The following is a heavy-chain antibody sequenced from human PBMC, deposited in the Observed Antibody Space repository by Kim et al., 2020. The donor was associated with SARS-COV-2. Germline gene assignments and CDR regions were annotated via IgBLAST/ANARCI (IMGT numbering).Heavy chain of an antibody. V-gene: IGHV4-59*13. Sequence: SETLSLTCTVSGGSISSYYWSWIRQPPGKGLEWIGYIYYSGSTNYNPSLKSRVTISVDTSKNQFSLKLSSVTAADTAVYYCARDGDVAPFDIWGQGTMVTVSS. CDR1: GGSISSYY. J-gene: IGHJ3*02. D-gene: IGHD7-27*01. CDR3: ARDGDVAPFDI. CDR2: IYYSGST.